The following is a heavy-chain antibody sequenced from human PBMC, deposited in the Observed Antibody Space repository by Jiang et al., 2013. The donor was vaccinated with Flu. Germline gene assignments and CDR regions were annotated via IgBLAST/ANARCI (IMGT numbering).Heavy chain of an antibody. Sequence: FTSYWIGWVRQMPGKGLEWMGIIYPGDSDTRYSPSFQGQVTISADKSISTAYLQWSSLKASDTAMYYCARGLGSGSYYVDYWGQGTLVTVSS. D-gene: IGHD3-10*01. J-gene: IGHJ4*02. CDR3: ARGLGSGSYYVDY. CDR1: FTSYW. V-gene: IGHV5-51*01. CDR2: IYPGDSDT.